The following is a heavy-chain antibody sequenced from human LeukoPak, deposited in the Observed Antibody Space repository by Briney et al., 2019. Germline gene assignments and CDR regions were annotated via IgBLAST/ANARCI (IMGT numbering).Heavy chain of an antibody. CDR2: INPYSGGT. CDR3: ARGYRTEDMTIFAS. V-gene: IGHV1-2*02. Sequence: ASVHVSCQASVYTFTHYYLQWVHQAPGQGLKWMGWINPYSGGTNHPQKFQGRVSMTRDTSISTAYMELSRLSFADTAVYYCARGYRTEDMTIFASWGQGTQVTVSS. D-gene: IGHD3-3*01. CDR1: VYTFTHYY. J-gene: IGHJ5*01.